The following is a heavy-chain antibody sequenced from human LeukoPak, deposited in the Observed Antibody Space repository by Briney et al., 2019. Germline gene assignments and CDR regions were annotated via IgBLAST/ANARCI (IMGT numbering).Heavy chain of an antibody. D-gene: IGHD2-15*01. CDR3: ARQYCSGGSCYLTTDY. CDR2: ISSGSDYI. CDR1: GFTFSSYA. Sequence: PGGSLRLSCAASGFTFSSYAMSWVRQAPGKGLEWVSLISSGSDYIYYADSVKGRFTISRDNATNSLYLQMNSLRAEDTAVYYCARQYCSGGSCYLTTDYWGQGTLVTVSS. V-gene: IGHV3-21*01. J-gene: IGHJ4*02.